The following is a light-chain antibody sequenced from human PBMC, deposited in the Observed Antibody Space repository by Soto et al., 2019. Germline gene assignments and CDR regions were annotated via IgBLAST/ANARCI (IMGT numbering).Light chain of an antibody. CDR3: QKYNSPPRT. V-gene: IGKV1-27*01. CDR2: AAS. J-gene: IGKJ1*01. Sequence: IQLTHSPSSLSASVVDRVTITRRASQGISSYLAWYQQKPGELPKLVIYAASILQTGVPSRFSGSGSGTDFSLTISSLQPEDVATYFCQKYNSPPRTFGQGTKVDIK. CDR1: QGISSY.